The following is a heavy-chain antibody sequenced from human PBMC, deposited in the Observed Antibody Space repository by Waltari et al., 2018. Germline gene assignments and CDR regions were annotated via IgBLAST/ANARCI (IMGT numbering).Heavy chain of an antibody. CDR2: TFYRSTWYN. J-gene: IGHJ4*02. V-gene: IGHV6-1*01. CDR1: GDSVSSNSAA. Sequence: QLQQSGPGRVKPSQTLSLTCAISGDSVSSNSAAWNWIRETPSRGVEWLGRTFYRSTWYNDYAVSVRSRITINPDTAKNQFSLQLNSVTPEDTAVYYCAREGVVGTAFAFWGQGTLVTVSS. CDR3: AREGVVGTAFAF. D-gene: IGHD1-26*01.